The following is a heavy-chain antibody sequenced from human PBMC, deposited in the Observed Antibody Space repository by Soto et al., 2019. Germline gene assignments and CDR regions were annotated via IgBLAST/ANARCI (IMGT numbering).Heavy chain of an antibody. Sequence: QVQLVQSGAEVKKPGASVKVSCKASGYTFTTYGMSWVRQAPGQGRDWMGWISTYNGNTKYAERLQGRVTMTTDTTTGTAYMELRCLRSDDTAVYYCARGPTDYYDNSGDYFLDYWGQGTLVTVSS. CDR1: GYTFTTYG. CDR3: ARGPTDYYDNSGDYFLDY. V-gene: IGHV1-18*01. D-gene: IGHD3-22*01. CDR2: ISTYNGNT. J-gene: IGHJ4*02.